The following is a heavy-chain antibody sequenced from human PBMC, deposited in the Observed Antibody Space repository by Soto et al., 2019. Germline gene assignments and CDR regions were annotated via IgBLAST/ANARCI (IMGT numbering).Heavy chain of an antibody. Sequence: PSETLSLTCAVSGGSISSGDYSWNWIRQPPGKGKEWIGEIYHSGSTNYNPSLKSRATISVDTSKNQLSLRLTSVTAADTAVYFCARTLGPRGSDYDGSDYRWTIDYWGQGTLVTVSS. V-gene: IGHV4-30-2*01. D-gene: IGHD3-22*01. CDR3: ARTLGPRGSDYDGSDYRWTIDY. CDR2: IYHSGST. CDR1: GGSISSGDYS. J-gene: IGHJ4*02.